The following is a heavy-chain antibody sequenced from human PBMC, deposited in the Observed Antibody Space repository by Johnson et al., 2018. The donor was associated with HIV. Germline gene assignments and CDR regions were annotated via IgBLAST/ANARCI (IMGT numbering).Heavy chain of an antibody. Sequence: VQLVESGGGLVQPGGSLRLSCAASGFTFSSYDMHWVRQATGKGLEWVSAIGTAGDTYYPGSVKGRFTISRDNAKNTLYLQMNSLRAEDTAVYYCARDRRLADAFDILGQGTMVTVSS. CDR1: GFTFSSYD. V-gene: IGHV3-13*01. CDR3: ARDRRLADAFDI. D-gene: IGHD5-12*01. J-gene: IGHJ3*02. CDR2: IGTAGDT.